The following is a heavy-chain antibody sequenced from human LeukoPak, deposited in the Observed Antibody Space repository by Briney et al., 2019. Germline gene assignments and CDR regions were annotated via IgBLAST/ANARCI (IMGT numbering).Heavy chain of an antibody. V-gene: IGHV1-2*02. CDR2: INPNSGGT. Sequence: ASVKVSCKASGYTFTGYYMHWVRQAPGQGLEWMGWINPNSGGTNYAQKFQGRVTMTRDTSNSTAYMELSRLRSDDTAVYYCARGPITMIVVDAFDIWGQGTMVTVSS. CDR1: GYTFTGYY. D-gene: IGHD3-22*01. CDR3: ARGPITMIVVDAFDI. J-gene: IGHJ3*02.